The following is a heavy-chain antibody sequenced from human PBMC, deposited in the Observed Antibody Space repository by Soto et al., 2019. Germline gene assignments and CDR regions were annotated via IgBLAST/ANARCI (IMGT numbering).Heavy chain of an antibody. CDR2: IWYDGSNK. D-gene: IGHD6-19*01. CDR1: GVTFSSYG. J-gene: IGHJ5*02. CDR3: ARAGIAVAGTSRWFDP. V-gene: IGHV3-33*01. Sequence: GGSLSLSCAASGVTFSSYGMHWVRQAPGKGLEWVAVIWYDGSNKYYADSVKGRFTISRDNSKNTLYLQMNSLRAEDTAVYYCARAGIAVAGTSRWFDPWGQGTLVTVSS.